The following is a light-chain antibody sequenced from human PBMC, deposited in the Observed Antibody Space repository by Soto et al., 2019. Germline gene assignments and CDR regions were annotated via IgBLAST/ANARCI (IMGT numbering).Light chain of an antibody. J-gene: IGLJ2*01. CDR1: SSNIGSNF. V-gene: IGLV1-51*01. Sequence: QSVLXQPPSVSAAPGQKVTISCSGSSSNIGSNFGSWYQQLPGTAPKLLIYDNDKRPSGIPDRFSGSKSGTSATLGITGLQTGDEADYYCGTWDSSLSAVVFGGGTQLTVL. CDR2: DND. CDR3: GTWDSSLSAVV.